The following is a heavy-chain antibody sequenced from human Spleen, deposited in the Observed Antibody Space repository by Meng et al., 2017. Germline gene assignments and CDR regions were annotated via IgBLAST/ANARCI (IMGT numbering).Heavy chain of an antibody. CDR3: ARLGSSPIAAAGFGDYYYGMDV. V-gene: IGHV5-51*01. CDR2: IYPTDSDT. Sequence: GESLKISCKGSGYTFTTYWIGWVRQMPGKGLEWMGIIYPTDSDTRYSPSFQGQVTISADKSISTAYLQWSSLKASDTAMYYCARLGSSPIAAAGFGDYYYGMDVWGQGTTVTVSS. D-gene: IGHD6-13*01. J-gene: IGHJ6*02. CDR1: GYTFTTYW.